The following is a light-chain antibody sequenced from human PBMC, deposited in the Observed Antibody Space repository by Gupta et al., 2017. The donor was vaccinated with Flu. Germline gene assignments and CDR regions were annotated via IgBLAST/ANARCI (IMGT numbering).Light chain of an antibody. CDR1: QRVRSS. V-gene: IGKV3-15*01. CDR2: GAS. Sequence: ATLSVSPGERATLSCRASQRVRSSLAWYKQKPGQAPRLLIYGASTRDTGIPARFSGSGYGTEFTLTISSRQSEDFAVYYCQQYKNWPPYTFGQGTKLEIK. J-gene: IGKJ2*01. CDR3: QQYKNWPPYT.